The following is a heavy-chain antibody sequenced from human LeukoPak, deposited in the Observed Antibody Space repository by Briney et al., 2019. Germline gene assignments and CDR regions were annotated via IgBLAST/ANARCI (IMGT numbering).Heavy chain of an antibody. Sequence: SETLSLTCTVSGGSISSYYWSWVRQPAGKGLEWIGRIYTSGITNYNPSLKSRVTMSVDTSKNQFSLKLSSVTAANTAVYYCARAYYYDGSGYYPPYWYFDRWGRATLVTVSS. CDR1: GGSISSYY. CDR3: ARAYYYDGSGYYPPYWYFDR. CDR2: IYTSGIT. J-gene: IGHJ2*01. D-gene: IGHD3-22*01. V-gene: IGHV4-4*07.